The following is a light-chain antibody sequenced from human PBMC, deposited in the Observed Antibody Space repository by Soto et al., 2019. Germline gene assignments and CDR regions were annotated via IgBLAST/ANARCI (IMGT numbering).Light chain of an antibody. V-gene: IGKV3-20*01. CDR2: GAS. Sequence: EIVLTPSPGTLSLSPGERATLSCRASQSVRSSSLAWYQQKPGQAPRLLIYGASSRATGIPDRFSGSGSGTDFTLTISDVEPEDFAVYYCHQRQSWPRTFGQGTKGDIK. J-gene: IGKJ1*01. CDR3: HQRQSWPRT. CDR1: QSVRSSS.